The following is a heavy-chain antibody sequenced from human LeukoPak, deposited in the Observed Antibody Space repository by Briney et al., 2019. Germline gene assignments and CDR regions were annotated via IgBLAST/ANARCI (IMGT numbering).Heavy chain of an antibody. CDR1: GGSISSYY. Sequence: KTSETLSLTCTVSGGSISSYYWSWIRQPPGKGLEWIGYIYYSGSTNYNPSLKSRVTISVDTSKNQFSLKLTSVTAADTAVYYCARVSSWYTKYYYYYYYMDVWGKGTTVTVSS. J-gene: IGHJ6*03. CDR2: IYYSGST. CDR3: ARVSSWYTKYYYYYYYMDV. V-gene: IGHV4-59*01. D-gene: IGHD6-13*01.